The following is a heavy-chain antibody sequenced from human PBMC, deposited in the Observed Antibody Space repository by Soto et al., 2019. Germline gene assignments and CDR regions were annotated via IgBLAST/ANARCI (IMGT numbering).Heavy chain of an antibody. D-gene: IGHD6-6*01. CDR2: IIPIFGTA. Sequence: QVQLVQSGAEVKKPGSSVKVSCKASGGTFSSYAISWVRQAPGQGLEWMGGIIPIFGTANYAQKFQGRVTITADESTSTAYMELSSLRSEDTAVYYCARVSAARPGRGYYYGMDVWGQGTTVTVSS. CDR3: ARVSAARPGRGYYYGMDV. J-gene: IGHJ6*02. V-gene: IGHV1-69*01. CDR1: GGTFSSYA.